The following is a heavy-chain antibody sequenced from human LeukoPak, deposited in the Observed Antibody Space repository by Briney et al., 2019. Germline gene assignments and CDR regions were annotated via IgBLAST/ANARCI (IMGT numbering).Heavy chain of an antibody. Sequence: SETLSLTCTVSGGSISSGSYYWSWIRQPAGKGLEWIGRIYTSGSTNYNPSLKSRVTIPVDTSKNQFSLKLSSVTAADTAVYYCAQGTNYDFWSGYWPPIPYFQHWGQGTLVTVSS. CDR3: AQGTNYDFWSGYWPPIPYFQH. V-gene: IGHV4-61*02. J-gene: IGHJ1*01. CDR1: GGSISSGSYY. CDR2: IYTSGST. D-gene: IGHD3-3*01.